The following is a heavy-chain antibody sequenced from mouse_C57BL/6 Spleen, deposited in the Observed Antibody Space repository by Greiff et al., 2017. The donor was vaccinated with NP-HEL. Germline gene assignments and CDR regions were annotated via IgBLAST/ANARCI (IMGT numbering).Heavy chain of an antibody. CDR2: IDPENGDT. J-gene: IGHJ4*01. CDR1: GFNFKDDY. Sequence: VQLQQSGAELVRPGASVKLSCTASGFNFKDDYMHWVKQRPEQGLEWIGWIDPENGDTEYASKFQGKATITADTSSNTAYLQLSSLTSEDTAVYYCTTLYYYGSSSWGQGTSVTVSS. CDR3: TTLYYYGSSS. V-gene: IGHV14-4*01. D-gene: IGHD1-1*01.